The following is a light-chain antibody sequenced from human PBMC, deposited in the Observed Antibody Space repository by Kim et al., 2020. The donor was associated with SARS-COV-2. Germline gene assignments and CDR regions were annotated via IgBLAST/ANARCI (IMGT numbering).Light chain of an antibody. CDR2: QDN. J-gene: IGLJ2*01. CDR3: QSWDSNTVI. V-gene: IGLV3-1*01. CDR1: KLGDKY. Sequence: SYELTQPPSVSVSPGQTASITCSGDKLGDKYVCWYQQKPGQSPILGIYQDNKRPSGIPERFSGSNSGNTATLTIRGTQPMDEADYYCQSWDSNTVIFGGGTQLTVL.